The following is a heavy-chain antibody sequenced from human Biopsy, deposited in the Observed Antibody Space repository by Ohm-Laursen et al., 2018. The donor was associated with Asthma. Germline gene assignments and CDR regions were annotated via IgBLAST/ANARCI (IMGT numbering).Heavy chain of an antibody. CDR3: ARGYNGPDRIVYYYSGLEV. Sequence: SSVKASCKASGDSFSNYAISWVRQAPGQGLEWMGGLIPVLGTPDHAQMFEGRVTITADESTSTAYMELSSLSSEDTAVYYCARGYNGPDRIVYYYSGLEVWGQGTTVTVSS. CDR2: LIPVLGTP. CDR1: GDSFSNYA. V-gene: IGHV1-69*01. D-gene: IGHD5-12*01. J-gene: IGHJ6*02.